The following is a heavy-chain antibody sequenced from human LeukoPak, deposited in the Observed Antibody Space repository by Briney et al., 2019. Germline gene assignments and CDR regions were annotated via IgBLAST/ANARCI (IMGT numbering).Heavy chain of an antibody. V-gene: IGHV3-7*01. Sequence: GSLRLSCVASGFTFKTFWMSWVRQAPGRGLEWVANTKEDGSDKYYVDSVKDRFAISRDNAKKSLFLQMNSLGVEDTAVYFCARYRGSYDLSTPRLWGQGTSVTVTS. CDR1: GFTFKTFW. CDR2: TKEDGSDK. CDR3: ARYRGSYDLSTPRL. D-gene: IGHD3-16*01. J-gene: IGHJ4*02.